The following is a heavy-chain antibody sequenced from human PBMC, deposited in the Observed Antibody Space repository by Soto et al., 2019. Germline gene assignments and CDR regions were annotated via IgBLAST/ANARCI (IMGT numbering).Heavy chain of an antibody. CDR2: ISYDGSNK. CDR1: GFTFSSYA. V-gene: IGHV3-30-3*01. Sequence: GGSLRLSCAASGFTFSSYAMHWVRQAPGKGLEWVAVISYDGSNKYYGDSVKGRFTISRDNSKNTLYLQMNSLRAEDTAVYYCARDGLDYYDTSGYYTHWGQGTLVTVSS. D-gene: IGHD3-22*01. J-gene: IGHJ4*02. CDR3: ARDGLDYYDTSGYYTH.